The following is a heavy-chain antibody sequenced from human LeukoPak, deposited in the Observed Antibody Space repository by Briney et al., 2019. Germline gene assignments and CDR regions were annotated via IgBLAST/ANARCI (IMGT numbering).Heavy chain of an antibody. CDR3: ARDGLWIQNAFDI. J-gene: IGHJ3*02. CDR2: IFASGST. D-gene: IGHD5-18*01. V-gene: IGHV4-61*02. CDR1: GASISGGSYY. Sequence: PSETLSLTCTVSGASISGGSYYWNWIRQPAGKGLEWIGRIFASGSTNYNPSLKSRVTISLDTSKNEFSLKLSSVTAADTAVYYCARDGLWIQNAFDIWGQGTMVTVSA.